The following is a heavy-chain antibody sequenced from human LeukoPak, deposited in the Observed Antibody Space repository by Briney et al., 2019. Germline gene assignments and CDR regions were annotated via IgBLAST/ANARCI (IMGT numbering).Heavy chain of an antibody. V-gene: IGHV1-69*05. Sequence: SVKVSCKASGGTFSSYAISWVRQAPGQGLEWMGGIIPIFGTANYAQKFQGRVTMTRDTSISTAYMELSRLRSDDTAVYYCARDTDTAMAVDYWGQGTLVTVSS. CDR1: GGTFSSYA. CDR2: IIPIFGTA. J-gene: IGHJ4*02. D-gene: IGHD5-18*01. CDR3: ARDTDTAMAVDY.